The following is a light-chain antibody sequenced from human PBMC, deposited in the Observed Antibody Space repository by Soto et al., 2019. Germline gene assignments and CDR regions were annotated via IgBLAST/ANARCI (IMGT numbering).Light chain of an antibody. CDR3: SSYTSSSTYV. CDR2: DVS. CDR1: SSDVGGYNY. V-gene: IGLV2-14*03. J-gene: IGLJ1*01. Sequence: QSVLTQPASVSGSPGQSITISCSGTSSDVGGYNYVFWYQHHPGKAPKLMIYDVSNRPSGVSNRFSGSKSGNTASLTISGLQAEDEADYYCSSYTSSSTYVFGTVTKLTVL.